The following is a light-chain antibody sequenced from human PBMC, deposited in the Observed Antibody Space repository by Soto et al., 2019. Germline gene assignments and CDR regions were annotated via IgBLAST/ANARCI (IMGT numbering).Light chain of an antibody. Sequence: DIVMTQTPLSLSVTPGQPASISCKSSQSLLHSDGKTYLSWYLQKPGQPPQLLISEVSNRFSGVPERFSGSGSGTDFTLKISRVEAEDVGVFYCMQTIYDIWTFGQGTKVDIK. J-gene: IGKJ1*01. CDR2: EVS. CDR1: QSLLHSDGKTY. CDR3: MQTIYDIWT. V-gene: IGKV2D-29*01.